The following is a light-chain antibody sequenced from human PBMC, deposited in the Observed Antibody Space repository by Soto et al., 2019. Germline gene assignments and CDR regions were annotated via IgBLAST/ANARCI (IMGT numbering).Light chain of an antibody. J-gene: IGKJ3*01. CDR2: GAS. Sequence: DIQMTQSPSSLSAYLGDRVTITCRASQGISNYLAWYQQKPGRLPKLLLFGASTLQSGVPARFSGSGSGTLFTLTINGLLPEDVATYYCQKYERAPFTFCPGTKVDFK. V-gene: IGKV1-27*01. CDR3: QKYERAPFT. CDR1: QGISNY.